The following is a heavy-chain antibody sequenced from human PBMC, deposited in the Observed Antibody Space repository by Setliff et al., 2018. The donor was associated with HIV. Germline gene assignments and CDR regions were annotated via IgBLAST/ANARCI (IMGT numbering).Heavy chain of an antibody. Sequence: LRLSCGASGFTFNSLWMNWVRQAPGKGLEWVANIKEDGSEKYYVDSVKGRFTISRDNPKNSLFLQMNSLRAEDTAVYYCAKDATAEAQLWQFDYWGQGALVTVSS. D-gene: IGHD5-18*01. CDR1: GFTFNSLW. V-gene: IGHV3-7*01. J-gene: IGHJ4*02. CDR3: AKDATAEAQLWQFDY. CDR2: IKEDGSEK.